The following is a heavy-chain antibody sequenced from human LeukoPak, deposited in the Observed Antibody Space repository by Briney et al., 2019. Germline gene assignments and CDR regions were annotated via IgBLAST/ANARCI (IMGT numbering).Heavy chain of an antibody. V-gene: IGHV4-61*02. CDR3: ARDVSFDP. CDR2: IYTSGST. CDR1: GGSISSGSYY. Sequence: SQTLSLTCTVSGGSISSGSYYWSWIRQPAGKGLEWIGRIYTSGSTNYNPSLKSRVTISVDTSKNQFSLKLNSVTAADTAVYYCARDVSFDPWGQGTLVTVSS. J-gene: IGHJ5*02.